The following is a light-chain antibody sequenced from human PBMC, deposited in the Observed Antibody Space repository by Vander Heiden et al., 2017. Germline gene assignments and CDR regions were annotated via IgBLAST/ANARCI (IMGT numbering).Light chain of an antibody. V-gene: IGKV4-1*01. CDR2: WAS. Sequence: DIVMTQSPDSLAVSLGERATINCKSSQSILSSSNNQNYLAWYQQKAGQPPKVLIYWASTRESGVPDRFSGSGFGTDFTLTISSLQAEDVAVYYCQQYYSPPLTFGGGTKVEIK. CDR3: QQYYSPPLT. J-gene: IGKJ4*01. CDR1: QSILSSSNNQNY.